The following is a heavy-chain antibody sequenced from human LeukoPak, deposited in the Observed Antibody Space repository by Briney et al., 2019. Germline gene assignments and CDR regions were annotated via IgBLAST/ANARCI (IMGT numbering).Heavy chain of an antibody. CDR1: GYTFTSYG. V-gene: IGHV1-18*01. D-gene: IGHD3-3*01. CDR2: ISAYNGNT. J-gene: IGHJ4*02. Sequence: ASVKVSCNASGYTFTSYGISWVRQAPGQGLEWMGWISAYNGNTNYAQKLQGRVTMTTDTSTSTAYMELRSLRSDDTAVYYCAREEYYDFWSGYSYWGQGTLVTVSS. CDR3: AREEYYDFWSGYSY.